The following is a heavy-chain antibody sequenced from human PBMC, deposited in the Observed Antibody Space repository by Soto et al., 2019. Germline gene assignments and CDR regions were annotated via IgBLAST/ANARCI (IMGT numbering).Heavy chain of an antibody. CDR2: MNPTGSDT. Sequence: EVQLVQSGAEVKKSGEFLQISCQGSADTFNNYWIGWVRQLPGKGLEWMGIMNPTGSDTRYSPPFQGQVIISVDKSINTAYLQWPSLKASDTCMYYCARGASYSWDYCGQGTLVTVSS. V-gene: IGHV5-51*03. J-gene: IGHJ4*02. CDR1: ADTFNNYW. D-gene: IGHD1-26*01. CDR3: ARGASYSWDY.